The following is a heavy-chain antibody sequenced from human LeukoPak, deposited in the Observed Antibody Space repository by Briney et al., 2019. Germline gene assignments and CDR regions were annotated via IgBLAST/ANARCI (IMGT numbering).Heavy chain of an antibody. CDR2: IIPVFRTT. Sequence: ASVKVSCKASGGTSSNFAISWVRQAPGQGLEWMGGIIPVFRTTNYPQKFQGRVTITADESTSTAYLELSSPTSEDTAVYYCARTVYSSDWGYYYYYMDVWGKGTTVTISS. V-gene: IGHV1-69*13. CDR3: ARTVYSSDWGYYYYYMDV. CDR1: GGTSSNFA. D-gene: IGHD6-19*01. J-gene: IGHJ6*03.